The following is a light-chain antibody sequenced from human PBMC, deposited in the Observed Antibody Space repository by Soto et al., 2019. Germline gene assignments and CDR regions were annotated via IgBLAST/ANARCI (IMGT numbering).Light chain of an antibody. CDR1: KLGDKY. CDR3: QAWDNSVV. Sequence: SYELTQPPSVSVSPGQTATITCSGEKLGDKYACWYQKKPGQSPVLVIYEDTKRPSGIPERFSGSNSGNTATLTISGTQAMDEADYYCQAWDNSVVFGGGTKLTVL. V-gene: IGLV3-1*01. CDR2: EDT. J-gene: IGLJ2*01.